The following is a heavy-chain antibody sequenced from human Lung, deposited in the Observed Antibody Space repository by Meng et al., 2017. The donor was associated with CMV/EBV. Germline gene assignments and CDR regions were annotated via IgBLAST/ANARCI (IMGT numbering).Heavy chain of an antibody. CDR1: GDSITNHNW. CDR3: LRRSGGSV. J-gene: IGHJ1*01. D-gene: IGHD3-10*01. Sequence: VESRDSAPALVNPSDTLSLTCAVSGDSITNHNWWAWVRQPPGKGLEWIGEIPHRGSSAYNPSLKSRVSMSIDKSKNQFSLKLTSVTAADTAVYHCLRRSGGSVWGQGTLVTVSS. V-gene: IGHV4-4*02. CDR2: IPHRGSS.